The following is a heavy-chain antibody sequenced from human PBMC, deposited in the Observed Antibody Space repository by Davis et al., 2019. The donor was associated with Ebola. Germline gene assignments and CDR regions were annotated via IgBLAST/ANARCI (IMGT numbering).Heavy chain of an antibody. CDR1: GFTFSSYS. CDR2: IISSSSYI. Sequence: GGSLRLSCAASGFTFSSYSMNWVRQAPGKGLEWVSSIISSSSYIYYADSVKGRFTISRDNAKNSLYLQMNSLRAEDTAVYYCARAFSSGSITPFDYWGQGTLVTVSS. V-gene: IGHV3-21*01. CDR3: ARAFSSGSITPFDY. D-gene: IGHD3-22*01. J-gene: IGHJ4*02.